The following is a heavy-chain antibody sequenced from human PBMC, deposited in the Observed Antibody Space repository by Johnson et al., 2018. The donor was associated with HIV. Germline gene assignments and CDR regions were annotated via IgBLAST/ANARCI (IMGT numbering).Heavy chain of an antibody. CDR3: AKDRYSLTRDTFDI. CDR1: GFNFSNDA. Sequence: QVQLVESGGGVVQPGRSLRLPCAASGFNFSNDAIHWVRQAPGKGLEWVAIMSYNASNKYYADSVKGRFTISRDNSKNTLYLQMNSLRAEDTAVYYCAKDRYSLTRDTFDIWGQGTMVTVSS. V-gene: IGHV3-30*04. D-gene: IGHD2-21*01. J-gene: IGHJ3*02. CDR2: MSYNASNK.